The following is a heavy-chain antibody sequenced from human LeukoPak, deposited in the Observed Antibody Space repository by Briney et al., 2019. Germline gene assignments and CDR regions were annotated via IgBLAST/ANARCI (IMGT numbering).Heavy chain of an antibody. CDR2: INHSGST. Sequence: SETLSLTCAVYGGSFSGYFWTWIRQPPGRGLEWIGEINHSGSTNYNPSLKSRVTISVDTSKNQFSLKLSSVTAADTAVYYCARQLRYFDWLLYNYFDYWGQGTLVTVSS. D-gene: IGHD3-9*01. J-gene: IGHJ4*02. CDR3: ARQLRYFDWLLYNYFDY. CDR1: GGSFSGYF. V-gene: IGHV4-34*01.